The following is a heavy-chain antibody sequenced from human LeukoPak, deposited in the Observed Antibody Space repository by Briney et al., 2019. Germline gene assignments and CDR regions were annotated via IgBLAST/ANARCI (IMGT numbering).Heavy chain of an antibody. CDR2: ISGSGGST. J-gene: IGHJ4*02. Sequence: GGSLRLSCAASGFTFSSYSMNWVRQAPGKGLEWVSAISGSGGSTYYADSVKGRFTISRDNSKNTLYLQMNSLRAEDTAVYYCAKDVTNPLWELLGYDYWGQGTLVTVSS. CDR3: AKDVTNPLWELLGYDY. V-gene: IGHV3-23*01. D-gene: IGHD1-26*01. CDR1: GFTFSSYS.